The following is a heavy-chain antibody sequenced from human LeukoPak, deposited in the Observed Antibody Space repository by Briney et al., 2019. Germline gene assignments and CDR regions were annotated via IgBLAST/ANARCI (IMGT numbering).Heavy chain of an antibody. V-gene: IGHV3-33*08. Sequence: GGSLRLSCEASGFTFSSYYMIWVRQAPGKGLEWVALIWYDGIEKSYADSVKGRFTISRDNSKNTLYLQMNSLRAEDTAVYYCARPSSSSGWSEFDSWGQGTLVIVSS. J-gene: IGHJ4*02. CDR1: GFTFSSYY. D-gene: IGHD6-19*01. CDR3: ARPSSSSGWSEFDS. CDR2: IWYDGIEK.